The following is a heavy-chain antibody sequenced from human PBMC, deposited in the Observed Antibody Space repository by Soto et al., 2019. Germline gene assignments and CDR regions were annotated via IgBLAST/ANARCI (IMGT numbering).Heavy chain of an antibody. D-gene: IGHD3-3*02. J-gene: IGHJ4*02. CDR3: AKALVDYLYFFHH. V-gene: IGHV3-23*01. CDR2: SGTSAHNT. Sequence: EVQLLESGGGLVQPGGSLRLSCAASGFTLSRYAMSWVRQAPGKGLEWVSGSGTSAHNTFYADSVKGRFTISRDNSKNTLELQMNTLRAEETAVYYCAKALVDYLYFFHHWGQGILVTVSS. CDR1: GFTLSRYA.